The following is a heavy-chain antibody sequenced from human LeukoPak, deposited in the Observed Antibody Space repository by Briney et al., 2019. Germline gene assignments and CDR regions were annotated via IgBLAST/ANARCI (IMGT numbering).Heavy chain of an antibody. D-gene: IGHD2-2*02. CDR2: TYYSGST. V-gene: IGHV4-30-4*08. CDR1: GGSISSGDYY. J-gene: IGHJ4*02. Sequence: SETLSLTCTVSGGSISSGDYYWSWIRQPPGKGLEWIGYTYYSGSTYHNPSLKSRVTISVDTSKNQFSLKLSSVTAADTAVYYCARASGYCSSTSCYTDHDYWGQGTLVTVSS. CDR3: ARASGYCSSTSCYTDHDY.